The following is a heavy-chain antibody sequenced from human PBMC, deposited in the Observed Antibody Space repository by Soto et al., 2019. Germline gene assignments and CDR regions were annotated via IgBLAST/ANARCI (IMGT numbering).Heavy chain of an antibody. Sequence: GESLKICCNGAGYSFTSYWIGWVRQMTGKGLEWMGIIYPGDSDTRYSPSFQGQVTISADKSISTAYLQWSSLKASDTAMYYCARHYCSSTSCYPVYYYYYGMDVWGQGTTVTVSS. CDR1: GYSFTSYW. D-gene: IGHD2-2*01. V-gene: IGHV5-51*01. CDR2: IYPGDSDT. J-gene: IGHJ6*02. CDR3: ARHYCSSTSCYPVYYYYYGMDV.